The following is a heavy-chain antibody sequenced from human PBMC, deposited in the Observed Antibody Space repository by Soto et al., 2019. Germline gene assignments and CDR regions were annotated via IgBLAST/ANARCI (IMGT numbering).Heavy chain of an antibody. Sequence: ETLSLTCGVSGGSISRSDWWSWVRQPPGKGLEWIGEIYHSGTTNYNPSLKSRVIISVDKSKDQFSLKLSSVTAADTAVYYCARRAGYYYDSSGPEDYWGQGTLVTVSS. CDR2: IYHSGTT. V-gene: IGHV4-4*02. CDR3: ARRAGYYYDSSGPEDY. D-gene: IGHD3-22*01. CDR1: GGSISRSDW. J-gene: IGHJ4*02.